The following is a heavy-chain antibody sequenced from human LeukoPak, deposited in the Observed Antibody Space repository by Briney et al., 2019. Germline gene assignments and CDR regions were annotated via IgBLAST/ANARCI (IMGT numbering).Heavy chain of an antibody. Sequence: GGSRRLSCAASGFTFSSYAMHWVRQAPGKGLEWVSAISGSGGSTYYADSVKGRFTISRDNSKNTLYLQMNSLRAEDTAVYYCAKGLLLWFGELHDYWGQGTLVTVSS. CDR3: AKGLLLWFGELHDY. V-gene: IGHV3-23*01. J-gene: IGHJ4*02. D-gene: IGHD3-10*01. CDR1: GFTFSSYA. CDR2: ISGSGGST.